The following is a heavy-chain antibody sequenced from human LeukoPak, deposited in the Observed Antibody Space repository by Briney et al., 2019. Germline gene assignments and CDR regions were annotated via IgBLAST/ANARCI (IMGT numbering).Heavy chain of an antibody. J-gene: IGHJ4*02. V-gene: IGHV1-46*01. CDR3: ATEAPRSYRFDY. CDR2: VYTDGGTI. CDR1: GNIFTNYH. Sequence: GSSVKVSCKASGNIFTNYHIHWVGLAPGRGLEWMGAVYTDGGTITNTRSFQHGRVTMTRDVPTRTVYMELSSLSSDDTAVYYCATEAPRSYRFDYWGQEILVTVSS. D-gene: IGHD3-10*01.